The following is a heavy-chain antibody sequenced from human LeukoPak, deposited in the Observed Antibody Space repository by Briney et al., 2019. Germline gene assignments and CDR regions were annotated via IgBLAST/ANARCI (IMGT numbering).Heavy chain of an antibody. Sequence: GGSLRLSCAASGFTFSSYAMSWVRQAPGKGLEWVSAISGSGGSTYYADSVKGRFTISRDNSKDTLYLQMNSLRAEDTAIYYCVKLRTGTATNFDYWGQGTLVTVSP. CDR1: GFTFSSYA. CDR3: VKLRTGTATNFDY. CDR2: ISGSGGST. V-gene: IGHV3-23*01. D-gene: IGHD1-1*01. J-gene: IGHJ4*02.